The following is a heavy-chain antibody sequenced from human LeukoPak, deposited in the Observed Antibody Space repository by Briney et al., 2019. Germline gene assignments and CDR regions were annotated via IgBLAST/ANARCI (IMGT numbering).Heavy chain of an antibody. J-gene: IGHJ3*02. CDR3: ARCYYDFWSVNRRCAFDI. Sequence: SETLSLTCTVSGGSISSSSYYWGWIRQPPGKGLEWVGSIYYSGSTYYNPSLKSRVTISVDTSKNQFSRKLSSVTAADTAVYYCARCYYDFWSVNRRCAFDIWGQGTMVTVSS. D-gene: IGHD3-3*01. V-gene: IGHV4-39*01. CDR2: IYYSGST. CDR1: GGSISSSSYY.